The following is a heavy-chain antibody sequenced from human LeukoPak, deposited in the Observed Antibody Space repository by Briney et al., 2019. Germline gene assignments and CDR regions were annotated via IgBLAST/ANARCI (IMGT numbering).Heavy chain of an antibody. J-gene: IGHJ4*02. CDR1: GYTFTNYA. D-gene: IGHD3-22*01. Sequence: ASVKVSCKASGYTFTNYAISWVRQAPGQGLEWMGWISAYNGNTKYTQKFQGRVTMTRDTSTSTAYMELRSLRSDDTAIYYCARDERYDSSGYPFDYWGQGTLVTVSS. V-gene: IGHV1-18*01. CDR3: ARDERYDSSGYPFDY. CDR2: ISAYNGNT.